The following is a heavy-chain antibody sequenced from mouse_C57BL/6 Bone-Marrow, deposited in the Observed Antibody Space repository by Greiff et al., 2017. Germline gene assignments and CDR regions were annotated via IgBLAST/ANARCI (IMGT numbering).Heavy chain of an antibody. V-gene: IGHV1-15*01. CDR1: GYTFTDYE. CDR3: TRSDGNFDY. Sequence: QVQLQQSGAELVRPGASVTLSCKASGYTFTDYEMHWVKQTPVHGLEWIGAIDPETGGTAYNQKFKGKAILTADKSTSTAYMELRSLTSADSAVYYCTRSDGNFDYWGQGTTLTVSS. CDR2: IDPETGGT. J-gene: IGHJ2*01. D-gene: IGHD2-1*01.